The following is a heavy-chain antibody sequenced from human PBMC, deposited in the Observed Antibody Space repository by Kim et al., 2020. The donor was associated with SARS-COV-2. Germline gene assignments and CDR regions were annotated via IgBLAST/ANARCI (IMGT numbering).Heavy chain of an antibody. V-gene: IGHV3-30*18. J-gene: IGHJ6*02. D-gene: IGHD6-19*01. CDR3: AKSFAVAGLTGMDV. CDR1: GFTFSSYG. CDR2: ISYDGSNK. Sequence: GGSLRLSCAASGFTFSSYGMHWVRQAPGKGLEWVAVISYDGSNKYYADSVKGRFTISRDNSKNTLYLQMNSLRAEDTAVYYCAKSFAVAGLTGMDVWGQGTTVTVSS.